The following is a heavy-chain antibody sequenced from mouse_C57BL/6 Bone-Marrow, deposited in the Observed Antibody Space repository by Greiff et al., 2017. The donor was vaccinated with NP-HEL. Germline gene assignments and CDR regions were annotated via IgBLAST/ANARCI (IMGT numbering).Heavy chain of an antibody. Sequence: VQLQQSGPGLVQPSQSLSITCTVSGFSLTSYGVHWVRQSPGKGLEWLGVIWRGGSTDYNAAFTSRLSITKDNSKSQVFFKMNSLQADETAIYYCAKIHGSSTVWGTGTTVTVST. CDR2: IWRGGST. J-gene: IGHJ1*03. D-gene: IGHD1-1*01. CDR3: AKIHGSSTV. V-gene: IGHV2-5*01. CDR1: GFSLTSYG.